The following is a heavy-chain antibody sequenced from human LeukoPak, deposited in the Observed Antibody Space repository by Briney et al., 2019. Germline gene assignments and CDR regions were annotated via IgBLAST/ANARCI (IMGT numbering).Heavy chain of an antibody. J-gene: IGHJ5*02. Sequence: GSSVKVSCKASGGTFSSYAISWVRQAPGQGLEWMGIINPSGGSTSYAQKFQGRVTMTRDTSTSTVYMELSSLRSEDTAVYYCARGRPLVVPAADYKNWFDPWGQGTLVTVSS. CDR2: INPSGGST. CDR3: ARGRPLVVPAADYKNWFDP. V-gene: IGHV1-46*01. D-gene: IGHD2-2*01. CDR1: GGTFSSYA.